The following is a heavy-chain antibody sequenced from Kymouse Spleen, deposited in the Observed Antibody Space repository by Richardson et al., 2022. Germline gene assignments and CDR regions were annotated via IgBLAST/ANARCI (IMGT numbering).Heavy chain of an antibody. J-gene: IGHJ6*02. CDR2: ISSSSSYI. V-gene: IGHV3-21*03. Sequence: EVQLVESGGGLVKPGGSLRLSCAASGFTFSSYSMNWVRQAPGKGLEWVSSISSSSSYIYYADSVKGRFTISRDNAKNSLYLQMNSLRAEDTAVYYCARDLDILTGYYMPPYYYYYGMDVWGQGTTVTVSS. CDR3: ARDLDILTGYYMPPYYYYYGMDV. CDR1: GFTFSSYS. D-gene: IGHD3-9*01.